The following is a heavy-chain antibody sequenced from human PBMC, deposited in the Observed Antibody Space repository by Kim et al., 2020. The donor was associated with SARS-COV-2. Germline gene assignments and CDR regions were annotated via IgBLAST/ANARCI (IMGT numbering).Heavy chain of an antibody. D-gene: IGHD3-3*01. CDR1: GESLNDFS. CDR3: PRGRVGVVPSPVLGLGPFWKYHYMDV. J-gene: IGHJ6*03. Sequence: SETLSLTCAVFGESLNDFSWTWIRRSSGKGREWIGEINQSGSTNYNPSLKRRVTISLDTSKNQFYLRVTSLTAADTATSYCPRGRVGVVPSPVLGLGPFWKYHYMDVWGKGATVTVS. V-gene: IGHV4-34*01. CDR2: INQSGST.